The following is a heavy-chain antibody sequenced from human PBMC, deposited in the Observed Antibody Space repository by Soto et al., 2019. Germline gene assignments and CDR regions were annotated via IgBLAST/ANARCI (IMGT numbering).Heavy chain of an antibody. V-gene: IGHV1-46*01. J-gene: IGHJ6*02. CDR1: GYSFTTYG. D-gene: IGHD3-10*01. CDR2: INPSGGST. Sequence: GASVKVSCKASGYSFTTYGIFWVRQAPGQGLEWMGTINPSGGSTSYAQKFQGRVTMTRDTSTSTVYMELSSLRSEDTAVYYCASASYGSGSYTLCYGMDVWGQGTTVTVSS. CDR3: ASASYGSGSYTLCYGMDV.